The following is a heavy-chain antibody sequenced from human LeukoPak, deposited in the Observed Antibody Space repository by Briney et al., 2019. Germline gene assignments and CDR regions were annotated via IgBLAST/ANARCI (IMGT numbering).Heavy chain of an antibody. CDR2: LYSDGRSL. CDR1: GFNFTGYW. D-gene: IGHD1-7*01. J-gene: IGHJ4*02. Sequence: GGSLRLSCAGSGFNFTGYWMHWVRQAPGKGLEWISRLYSDGRSLTYADSVMGRFTISRDNAKNMLYLQMNSLRAEDTAVYYCAKGLELESRLEYWGQGTLVTVSS. V-gene: IGHV3-74*03. CDR3: AKGLELESRLEY.